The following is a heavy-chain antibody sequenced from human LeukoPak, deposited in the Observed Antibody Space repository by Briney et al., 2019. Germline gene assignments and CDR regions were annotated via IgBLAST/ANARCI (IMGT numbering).Heavy chain of an antibody. V-gene: IGHV3-23*01. CDR3: AKFSGSSWYGEVDY. Sequence: GGSLRLSCAASGFTFSDTWMHWVRQAPGEGLEWVSAISGTGGSTYYADSVKGRFTISRDNSKNTLYLQMNSLRAEDTAVYYCAKFSGSSWYGEVDYWGQGTLVTVSS. CDR2: ISGTGGST. J-gene: IGHJ4*02. D-gene: IGHD6-13*01. CDR1: GFTFSDTW.